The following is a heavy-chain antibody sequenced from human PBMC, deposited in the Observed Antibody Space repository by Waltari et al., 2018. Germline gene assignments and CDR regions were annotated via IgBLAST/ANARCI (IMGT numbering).Heavy chain of an antibody. D-gene: IGHD2-21*01. CDR3: ARHFGSIVVGVDAFDI. V-gene: IGHV4-38-2*02. CDR2: IYHSGST. Sequence: VQLVESGGGLVQPGRSLRLSCTASGFTFGDYAMSWFRQAPGKGLEWIGSIYHSGSTYYNPSLKSRVTISVDTSKNQFSLKLSSVTAADTAVYYCARHFGSIVVGVDAFDIWGQGTMVTVSS. CDR1: GFTFGDYA. J-gene: IGHJ3*02.